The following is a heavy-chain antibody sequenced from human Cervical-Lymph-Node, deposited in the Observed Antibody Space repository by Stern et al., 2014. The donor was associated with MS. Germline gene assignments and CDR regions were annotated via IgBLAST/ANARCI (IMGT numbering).Heavy chain of an antibody. J-gene: IGHJ3*01. CDR2: MFYSGST. CDR3: ARMNDFDV. V-gene: IGHV4-59*08. CDR1: GGSISGYH. Sequence: VQLVESGPGLLKPSETLSLTCAVSGGSISGYHWNWIRQPPGKGLEWIGYMFYSGSTRYNPSLENRVTISIDTSKNQFSLKLHSVTAADTAVYYCARMNDFDVWGRGTLVTVSS.